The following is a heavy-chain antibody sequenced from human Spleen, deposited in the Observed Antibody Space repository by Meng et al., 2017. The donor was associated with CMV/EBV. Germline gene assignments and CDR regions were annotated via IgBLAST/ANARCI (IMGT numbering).Heavy chain of an antibody. CDR2: IENDGSNK. D-gene: IGHD4-17*01. CDR1: GFTFSRYA. CDR3: AKDTPDDYGYYTMDV. J-gene: IGHJ6*02. V-gene: IGHV3-30*02. Sequence: GGSLRLSCAGSGFTFSRYAMDWVRQGPGKGLEWLTYIENDGSNKYYADSVKGRFTVSRDNAKNSVYLQMNRLRAEDTAVYYCAKDTPDDYGYYTMDVWGQGTTVTVSS.